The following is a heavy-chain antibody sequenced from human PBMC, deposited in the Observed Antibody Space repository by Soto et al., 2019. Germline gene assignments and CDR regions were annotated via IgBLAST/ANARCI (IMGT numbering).Heavy chain of an antibody. D-gene: IGHD3-16*02. V-gene: IGHV3-7*03. CDR1: GFKFSDYW. CDR2: IKHDTSDA. CDR3: ARDALLFSGPYRPSRFDY. Sequence: GGSLRLSCAAYGFKFSDYWMRWVRQAPGKGREWVGNIKHDTSDAHYADSVKGRFTITRDNIKNFLFLQMRDLRADDTASYYCARDALLFSGPYRPSRFDYWGQGALVTVSS. J-gene: IGHJ4*02.